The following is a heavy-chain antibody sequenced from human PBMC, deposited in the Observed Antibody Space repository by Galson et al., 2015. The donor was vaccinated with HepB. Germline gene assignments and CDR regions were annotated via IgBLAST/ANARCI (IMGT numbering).Heavy chain of an antibody. J-gene: IGHJ4*02. Sequence: SLRLSCAASGFTFSTYGLHWVRQAPGKGLEWVSVIWYDGTNKYYADSVKGRFTISRDNSNSRLYLQMTSVTADDTATCYCAKGRGWYTGFDSWGQGALVTVSS. CDR1: GFTFSTYG. CDR2: IWYDGTNK. D-gene: IGHD6-19*01. V-gene: IGHV3-33*06. CDR3: AKGRGWYTGFDS.